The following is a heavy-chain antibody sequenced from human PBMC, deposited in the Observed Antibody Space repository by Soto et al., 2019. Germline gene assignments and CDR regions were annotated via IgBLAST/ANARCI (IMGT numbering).Heavy chain of an antibody. CDR2: IIPIFGTV. V-gene: IGHV1-69*12. CDR1: GGTFSNYP. J-gene: IGHJ2*01. CDR3: ARGNHRWLQLWYFDL. Sequence: QVQLVQSGAEVKKPGSSVKVSCKASGGTFSNYPISWVRQAPGQGLEWMGGIIPIFGTVNYAQKFQGRVTXTAXESTSTADMELSSLRSEDTAVYYCARGNHRWLQLWYFDLWGRGTLVTVSS. D-gene: IGHD5-12*01.